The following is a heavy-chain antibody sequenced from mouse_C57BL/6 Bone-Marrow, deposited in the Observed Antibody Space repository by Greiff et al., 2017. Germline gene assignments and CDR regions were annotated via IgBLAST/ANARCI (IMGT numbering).Heavy chain of an antibody. CDR1: GFTFSSYA. V-gene: IGHV5-4*01. CDR2: ISDGGSYT. Sequence: DVKLVESGGGLVKPGGSLKLSCAASGFTFSSYAMSWVRQTPEKRLEWVATISDGGSYTYYPDNVKGRFTISRDNAKNNLYLQMSHLKSEDTAMYYCARDRGWHGRRYFDYWGQGTTLTVSS. D-gene: IGHD1-1*01. J-gene: IGHJ2*01. CDR3: ARDRGWHGRRYFDY.